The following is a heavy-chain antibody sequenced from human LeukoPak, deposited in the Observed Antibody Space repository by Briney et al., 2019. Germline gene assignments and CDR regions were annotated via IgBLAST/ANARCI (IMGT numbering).Heavy chain of an antibody. CDR3: ARERLPTGHDAFNI. CDR1: GYTFTSYY. J-gene: IGHJ3*02. V-gene: IGHV1-46*01. CDR2: INPSGGST. Sequence: ASVKVSCKASGYTFTSYYMHWLRQAPGQGLEWMGIINPSGGSTTYAQKFQGRVTMTRDTSTSTVYMELSSLGSEDTAVYYCARERLPTGHDAFNIWGQGTMVTVSS. D-gene: IGHD1-1*01.